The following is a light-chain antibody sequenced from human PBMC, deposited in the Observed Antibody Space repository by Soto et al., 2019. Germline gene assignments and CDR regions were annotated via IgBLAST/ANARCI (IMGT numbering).Light chain of an antibody. J-gene: IGLJ3*02. V-gene: IGLV2-8*01. Sequence: QSALTQPPSASGSPGQSVTISCTGTSSDVGGYNYVSWYQQYPGRAPKLMIYEVTKRPSGVPDRFSGSKSGNTASLTVSGPQAEDEDDYYCSSYAASNNFYFVFGGGTKLTVL. CDR1: SSDVGGYNY. CDR2: EVT. CDR3: SSYAASNNFYFV.